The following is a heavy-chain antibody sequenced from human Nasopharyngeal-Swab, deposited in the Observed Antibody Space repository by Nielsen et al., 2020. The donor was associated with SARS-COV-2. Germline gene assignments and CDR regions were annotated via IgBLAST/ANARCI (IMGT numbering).Heavy chain of an antibody. Sequence: SETLSLTCSVSGGSISSSGNYWNWIRQHPGKGLEWIGYIHYTGSDYYNPSLETRVTISVDTSKNQFSLELSSVTAADTAVYYCAREVIAEPDSDGFDIWGQGTMVTVSS. CDR1: GGSISSSGNY. D-gene: IGHD1-14*01. CDR3: AREVIAEPDSDGFDI. J-gene: IGHJ3*02. CDR2: IHYTGSD. V-gene: IGHV4-31*03.